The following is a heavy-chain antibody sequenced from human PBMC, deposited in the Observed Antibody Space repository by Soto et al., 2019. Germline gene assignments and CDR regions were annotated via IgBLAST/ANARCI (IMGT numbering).Heavy chain of an antibody. CDR2: ISWHSGSI. D-gene: IGHD6-6*01. Sequence: EVQLVESGGGLVQPGRSLRLSCAASGFTFDDYAMHWVRQAPGKGLERVSGISWHSGSIGYAASVKGRFTISRDNAKNSLYLQMNSLRAEDTALYYCAKYMWGKIAARNYYYGMVVWGQGTTVTVSS. CDR1: GFTFDDYA. V-gene: IGHV3-9*01. CDR3: AKYMWGKIAARNYYYGMVV. J-gene: IGHJ6*02.